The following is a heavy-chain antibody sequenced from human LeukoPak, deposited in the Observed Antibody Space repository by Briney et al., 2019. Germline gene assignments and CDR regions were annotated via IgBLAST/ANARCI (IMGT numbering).Heavy chain of an antibody. D-gene: IGHD6-19*01. CDR1: GGSISSSSYY. J-gene: IGHJ2*01. Sequence: ASETLSLTCTVSGGSISSSSYYWGWIRQPPGKGLEWIGSIYYSGSTYYNPSLKSRVTISVDTSKNQFSLKLSSVTAADTAVYYCARLEGAVADILHWYFDLWGRGTLVTVSS. CDR3: ARLEGAVADILHWYFDL. V-gene: IGHV4-39*01. CDR2: IYYSGST.